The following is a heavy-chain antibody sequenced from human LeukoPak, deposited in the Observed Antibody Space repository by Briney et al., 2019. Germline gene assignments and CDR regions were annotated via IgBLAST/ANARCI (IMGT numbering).Heavy chain of an antibody. CDR2: IYYSGST. J-gene: IGHJ4*02. V-gene: IGHV4-59*01. Sequence: PSETLSLTCTVSGGSISSYYWSWIRQPPGKGLEWIGYIYYSGSTNYNPSLKSRVTISVDTSKNQFSLKLSSVTAADTAVYYCARGGIAVAGMGADYWGQGTLVTVSS. CDR1: GGSISSYY. D-gene: IGHD6-19*01. CDR3: ARGGIAVAGMGADY.